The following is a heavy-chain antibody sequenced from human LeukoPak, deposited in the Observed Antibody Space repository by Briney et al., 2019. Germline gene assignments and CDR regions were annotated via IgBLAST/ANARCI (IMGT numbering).Heavy chain of an antibody. D-gene: IGHD3-10*01. CDR1: GYTFTGHY. V-gene: IGHV1-2*02. Sequence: ASLKVSCKASGYTFTGHYMHWVRKAPVQRLEWMGFIYPNSGGTNYAQKFQGRVTMTRDTVISTAYMELSRLRSDDTAVYYCARGQGITMFRGVSAWFDPWGQGTLVTDSS. CDR2: IYPNSGGT. J-gene: IGHJ5*02. CDR3: ARGQGITMFRGVSAWFDP.